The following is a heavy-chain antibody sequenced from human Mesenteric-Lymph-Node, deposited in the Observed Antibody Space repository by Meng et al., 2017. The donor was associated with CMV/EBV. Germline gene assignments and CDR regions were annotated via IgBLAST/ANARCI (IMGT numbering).Heavy chain of an antibody. CDR3: ARESSYGSGSYEDF. CDR1: GFTFSSYA. Sequence: SGFTFSSYAMSWVRQAPGKGLEWVSAISGSGGSTYYADSVKGRFTISRDNSKNTLYLQMNSLRAEDTAVYYCARESSYGSGSYEDFWGQGTLVTVSS. CDR2: ISGSGGST. D-gene: IGHD3-10*01. J-gene: IGHJ4*02. V-gene: IGHV3-23*01.